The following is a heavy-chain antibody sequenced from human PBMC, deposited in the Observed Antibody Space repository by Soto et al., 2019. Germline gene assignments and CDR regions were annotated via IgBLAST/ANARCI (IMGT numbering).Heavy chain of an antibody. V-gene: IGHV1-2*02. CDR2: INPNTGAT. CDR3: ASHDPGARFDP. Sequence: QVQLVQSGAEVKKPGASVKVSCKAPRYIFTAYFMHWVRQAPGHGLEWMGWINPNTGATNYGLSCQGRVTMPRDTSISTAYIELSSRRADDTAVYYCASHDPGARFDPMGQGTMV. J-gene: IGHJ5*02. D-gene: IGHD1-1*01. CDR1: RYIFTAYF.